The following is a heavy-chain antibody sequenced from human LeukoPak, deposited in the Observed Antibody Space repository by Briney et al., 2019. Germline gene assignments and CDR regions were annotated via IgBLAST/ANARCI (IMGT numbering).Heavy chain of an antibody. CDR3: ARERWELPYYYYGMDV. CDR1: GYTFTSYY. CDR2: INPSGGST. J-gene: IGHJ6*02. V-gene: IGHV1-46*01. Sequence: ASVKVSCKASGYTFTSYYMHWVRQAPGQGLEWMGIINPSGGSTSYAQKLQGRVTMTRDTSTSTVYMELSSLRSEDTAVYYCARERWELPYYYYGMDVWGQGTTVTVSS. D-gene: IGHD1-26*01.